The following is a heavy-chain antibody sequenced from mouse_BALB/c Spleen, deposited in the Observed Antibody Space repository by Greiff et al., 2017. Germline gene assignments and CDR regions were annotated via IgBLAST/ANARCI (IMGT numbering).Heavy chain of an antibody. Sequence: EVKLMESGPELVKPGASVKIPCKASGYTFTDYNMDWVKQSHGKSLEWIGDINPNNGGTIYNQKFKGKATLTVDKSSSTAYMELRSLTSEDTAVYYCARENDYGRGDAMDYWGQGTSVTVSS. V-gene: IGHV1-18*01. D-gene: IGHD2-4*01. CDR3: ARENDYGRGDAMDY. J-gene: IGHJ4*01. CDR2: INPNNGGT. CDR1: GYTFTDYN.